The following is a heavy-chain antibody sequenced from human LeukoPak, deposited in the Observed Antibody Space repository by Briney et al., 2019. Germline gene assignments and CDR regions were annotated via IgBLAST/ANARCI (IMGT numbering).Heavy chain of an antibody. CDR3: ARDRYSSSWFDY. D-gene: IGHD6-13*01. CDR2: IWYDGSNK. Sequence: PGRSLRLSCAASGFTFSSYAMHWVRQAPGKGLEWVAVIWYDGSNKYYADSVKGRFTISRDNSKNTLYLQMNSLRAEDTAVYYCARDRYSSSWFDYWGQGTLVTVSS. CDR1: GFTFSSYA. V-gene: IGHV3-33*08. J-gene: IGHJ4*02.